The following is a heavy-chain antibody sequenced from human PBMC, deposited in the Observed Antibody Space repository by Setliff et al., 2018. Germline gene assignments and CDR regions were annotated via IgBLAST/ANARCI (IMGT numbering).Heavy chain of an antibody. J-gene: IGHJ3*02. CDR2: MYHSGST. D-gene: IGHD1-26*01. CDR3: ARTLPTYCRDGPCKVGALDI. CDR1: GGSITDRNW. Sequence: SETLSLTCALSGGSITDRNWWNWVRQPPGKGLEWIGEMYHSGSTYYNPSLKSRVTISVDTSKNQFSLKLSSVTAADTAVYYCARTLPTYCRDGPCKVGALDIWGQGTMVTVSS. V-gene: IGHV4-4*02.